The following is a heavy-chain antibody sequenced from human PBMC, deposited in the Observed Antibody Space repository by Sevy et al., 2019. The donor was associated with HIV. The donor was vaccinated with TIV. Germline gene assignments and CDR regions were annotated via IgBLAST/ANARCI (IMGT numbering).Heavy chain of an antibody. CDR2: IWYDGSNK. J-gene: IGHJ3*02. CDR3: ARAACSGGSCYPLNAFDI. CDR1: GFTFSSYG. Sequence: GSLRLSCAASGFTFSSYGMHWVRQAPGKGLEWVAVIWYDGSNKYYADSVKGRFTISRDNSKNTLYLQMNSLRAEDTAVYYCARAACSGGSCYPLNAFDIWGQGTMVTVSS. V-gene: IGHV3-33*01. D-gene: IGHD2-15*01.